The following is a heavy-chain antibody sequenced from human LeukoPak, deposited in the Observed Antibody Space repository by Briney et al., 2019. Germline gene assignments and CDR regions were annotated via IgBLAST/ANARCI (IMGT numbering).Heavy chain of an antibody. Sequence: ASVKVSCKASGYTFISYAMNWVRQAPGQGLEWMGWIDTNTGNPTYAQGFAGRFVLSLDTSVTTVYLQISSLKAEDTAVYFCAREDFWSGYSVGYWGQGTLVTVSS. J-gene: IGHJ4*02. D-gene: IGHD3-3*01. V-gene: IGHV7-4-1*02. CDR1: GYTFISYA. CDR3: AREDFWSGYSVGY. CDR2: IDTNTGNP.